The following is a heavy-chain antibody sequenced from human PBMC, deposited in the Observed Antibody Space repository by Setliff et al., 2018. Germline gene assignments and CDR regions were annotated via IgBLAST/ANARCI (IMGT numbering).Heavy chain of an antibody. V-gene: IGHV3-74*01. CDR3: AKNHLAGTPHVYFDY. D-gene: IGHD6-19*01. CDR2: IKSDGSNT. J-gene: IGHJ4*02. CDR1: TFRNYY. Sequence: TFRNYYMHWVRQAPGKGLMWVSYIKSDGSNTHYADSVEGRFTISRDNAKNTLYLQMNSLRAEDTAVYYCAKNHLAGTPHVYFDYWGQGTLVTVSS.